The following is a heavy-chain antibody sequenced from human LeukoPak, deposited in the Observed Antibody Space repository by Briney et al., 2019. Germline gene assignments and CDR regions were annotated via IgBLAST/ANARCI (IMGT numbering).Heavy chain of an antibody. J-gene: IGHJ4*02. Sequence: GGALRLSCAASGFTFSDYGMTWVRQAPGKGLEWVSTISDGGSFTYYADSVKGRFTISRDNSKNTLFLQMNTLRAEDTAVYYCAKSRGSGSNMARGVNFDYWGQGTLVTVSS. D-gene: IGHD3-10*01. V-gene: IGHV3-23*01. CDR3: AKSRGSGSNMARGVNFDY. CDR1: GFTFSDYG. CDR2: ISDGGSFT.